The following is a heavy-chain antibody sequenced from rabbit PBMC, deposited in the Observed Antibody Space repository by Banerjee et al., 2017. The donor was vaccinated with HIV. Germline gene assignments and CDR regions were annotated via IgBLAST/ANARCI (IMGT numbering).Heavy chain of an antibody. CDR2: IDPVFGST. CDR3: AREGYDDYGDYLTRLDL. V-gene: IGHV1S7*01. CDR1: GFDFSSYY. Sequence: QLKESGGGLVQPGGSLKLSCKASGFDFSSYYMSWVRQAPGKGLEWIGYIDPVFGSTYYASWVNGRFTISSHNAQNTLYLQLNSLTAADTATYFCAREGYDDYGDYLTRLDLWGPGTLVTVS. J-gene: IGHJ6*01. D-gene: IGHD2-1*01.